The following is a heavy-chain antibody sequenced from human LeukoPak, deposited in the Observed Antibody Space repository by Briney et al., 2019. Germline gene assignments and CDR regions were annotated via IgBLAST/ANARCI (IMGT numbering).Heavy chain of an antibody. Sequence: PGGSLRLSCAASGFIFSQYSMNWVRQAPGKGLEWVSYITSSSSTIYYADSVKGRFTISRDNAKNTLYLQMNSLRAEDAAVYYCISEVGKGSHWGQGTLVTVSS. V-gene: IGHV3-48*04. CDR3: ISEVGKGSH. J-gene: IGHJ4*02. CDR1: GFIFSQYS. D-gene: IGHD1-26*01. CDR2: ITSSSSTI.